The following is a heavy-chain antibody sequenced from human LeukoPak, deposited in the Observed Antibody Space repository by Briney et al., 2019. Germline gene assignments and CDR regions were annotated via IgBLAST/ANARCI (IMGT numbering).Heavy chain of an antibody. D-gene: IGHD3-10*01. Sequence: ASVKVSCKASGYTFTSYDINWMRQATGQGLEWMGWMNPNSGNTGYAQKFQGRVTMTRNTSISTAYMELSCLRSEDTAVYYCARARITMVRGVIGYYYYMDVWGKGTTVTVSS. CDR1: GYTFTSYD. J-gene: IGHJ6*03. CDR2: MNPNSGNT. V-gene: IGHV1-8*01. CDR3: ARARITMVRGVIGYYYYMDV.